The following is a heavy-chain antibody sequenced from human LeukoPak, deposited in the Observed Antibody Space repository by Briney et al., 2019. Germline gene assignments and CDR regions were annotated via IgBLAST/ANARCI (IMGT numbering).Heavy chain of an antibody. D-gene: IGHD3-10*01. CDR1: GHSFTTYW. CDR3: ARALWFGELTWFDP. J-gene: IGHJ5*02. V-gene: IGHV5-51*01. Sequence: GESLKISCKGSGHSFTTYWIGGVRQMPGKGLDWRGIIYPVDSDTRYSPSFQGHVTISADKSISTAYLQWSSLKASDTAMYYCARALWFGELTWFDPWGQGNLVTVSS. CDR2: IYPVDSDT.